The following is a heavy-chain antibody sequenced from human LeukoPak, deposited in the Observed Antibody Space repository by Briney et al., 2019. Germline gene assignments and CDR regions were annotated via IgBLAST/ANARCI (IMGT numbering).Heavy chain of an antibody. CDR2: ISSSSSTI. J-gene: IGHJ3*02. V-gene: IGHV3-48*01. Sequence: GGSLRLSCAASGFTFSSYSMNWVRQAPGKGLEWVSYISSSSSTIYYADSVKGRFTISRDNAKNSLYLQMNSLRAEDTAVYYCARDLHYYGSGSYSGWAPGAFDIWGQGTMVTVSS. CDR3: ARDLHYYGSGSYSGWAPGAFDI. CDR1: GFTFSSYS. D-gene: IGHD3-10*01.